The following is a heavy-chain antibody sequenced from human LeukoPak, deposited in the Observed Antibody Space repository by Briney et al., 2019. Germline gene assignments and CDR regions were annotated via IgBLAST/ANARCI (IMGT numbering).Heavy chain of an antibody. CDR3: ARVVEYCSGGSCYYFDY. J-gene: IGHJ4*02. V-gene: IGHV1-2*06. D-gene: IGHD2-15*01. CDR1: GYTFTGYY. CDR2: INPNSGGT. Sequence: ASVKVPCKASGYTFTGYYMHWVRQAPGQGLEWMGRINPNSGGTNYAQKFQGRVTMTRDTSISTAYMELSRLRSDDTAVYYCARVVEYCSGGSCYYFDYWGQGTLVTVSS.